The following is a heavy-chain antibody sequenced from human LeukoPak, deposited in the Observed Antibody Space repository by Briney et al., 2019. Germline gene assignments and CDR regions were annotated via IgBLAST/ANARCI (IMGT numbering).Heavy chain of an antibody. D-gene: IGHD6-13*01. Sequence: GGSLRLSCAASGFTFSSYSMNWVRQAPGKGLEWVSSISSSSSYIYYADSVKGRFTISRDNAKNSLYLQMNSLRAEDTAVYYCARGRLRSIAAAGTFAYWGQGTLVTISS. CDR2: ISSSSSYI. V-gene: IGHV3-21*01. CDR3: ARGRLRSIAAAGTFAY. CDR1: GFTFSSYS. J-gene: IGHJ4*02.